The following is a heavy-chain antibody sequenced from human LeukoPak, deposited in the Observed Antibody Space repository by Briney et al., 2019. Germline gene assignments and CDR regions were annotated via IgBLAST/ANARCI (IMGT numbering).Heavy chain of an antibody. V-gene: IGHV4-34*01. J-gene: IGHJ3*02. CDR3: ARTHSAQASFDI. Sequence: SETLSLTCAVYGGSFSGYYWSWIRQPPGKGLEWIGEINHSGSTNYNPSLKSRVTISVDTSKNQFSLKLSSVTAADTAVYYCARTHSAQASFDIWGQGTMVTVSS. CDR1: GGSFSGYY. CDR2: INHSGST.